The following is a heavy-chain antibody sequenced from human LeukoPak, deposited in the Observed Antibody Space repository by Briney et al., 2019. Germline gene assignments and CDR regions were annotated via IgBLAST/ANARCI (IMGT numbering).Heavy chain of an antibody. CDR1: GGSISSYY. CDR2: IYYSGST. J-gene: IGHJ1*01. CDR3: ARQYCSGGSCYSPEYFQH. D-gene: IGHD2-15*01. V-gene: IGHV4-59*08. Sequence: SETLSLTCTVSGGSISSYYWSWILQPPGKGLEWIGYIYYSGSTNYNPSLKSRVTISVDTSKNQFSLKLSSVTAADTAVYYCARQYCSGGSCYSPEYFQHWGQGTLVTVSS.